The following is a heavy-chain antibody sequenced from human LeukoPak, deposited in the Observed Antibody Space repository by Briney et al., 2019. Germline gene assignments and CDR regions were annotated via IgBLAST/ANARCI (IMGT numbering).Heavy chain of an antibody. Sequence: ASVKVSCKASGYTFTSYGISWVRQAPGQGLEWMRWISAYNGNTNYAQKLQGRVTMTTDTSTSTAYMELRSLRSNDTAVYYCARDYYDSSGYYYFDYWGQGTLVTVSS. D-gene: IGHD3-22*01. CDR1: GYTFTSYG. V-gene: IGHV1-18*01. J-gene: IGHJ4*02. CDR3: ARDYYDSSGYYYFDY. CDR2: ISAYNGNT.